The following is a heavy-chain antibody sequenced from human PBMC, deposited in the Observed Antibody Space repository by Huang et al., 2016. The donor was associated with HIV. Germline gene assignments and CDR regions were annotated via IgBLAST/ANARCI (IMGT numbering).Heavy chain of an antibody. CDR3: ARDSYSSRGRGAFDI. J-gene: IGHJ3*02. CDR2: TSAYDGNT. D-gene: IGHD3-22*01. V-gene: IGHV1-18*01. CDR1: GSAFTNYG. Sequence: QVQLVQSGAEVKKPGASVKVSCKASGSAFTNYGLSWVRQAPGQGREWMGGTSAYDGNTEYAQKLQDRVTMTTDTATSTAYMELRSLRSDDTTLYFCARDSYSSRGRGAFDIWGQGTMVTVSS.